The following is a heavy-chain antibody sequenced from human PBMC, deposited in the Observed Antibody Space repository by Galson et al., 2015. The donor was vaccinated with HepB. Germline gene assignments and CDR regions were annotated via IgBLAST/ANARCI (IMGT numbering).Heavy chain of an antibody. J-gene: IGHJ6*03. D-gene: IGHD3-3*01. Sequence: SLRLSCAASGFTFSSYAMHWVRQAPGKGLEWVAVISYDGSNKYYADSVKGRFTISRDNSKNTLYLQMNSLRAEDTAVYYCAREPRTYYDFWSGYSHYYYMDVWGKGTTVTVSS. CDR2: ISYDGSNK. CDR1: GFTFSSYA. V-gene: IGHV3-30-3*01. CDR3: AREPRTYYDFWSGYSHYYYMDV.